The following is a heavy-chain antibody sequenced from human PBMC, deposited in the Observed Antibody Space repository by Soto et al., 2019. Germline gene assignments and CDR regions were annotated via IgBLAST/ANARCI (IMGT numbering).Heavy chain of an antibody. CDR1: GFTFSSYG. V-gene: IGHV3-30*18. D-gene: IGHD1-26*01. Sequence: QVQLVESGGGVVQPGRSLRLSCAASGFTFSSYGMHWVRQAPGKGLEWVAIISYDGSNTYYADSVKGRFTTSRDNSKNTLYLQMNSLRAEETSVYYCAKEGGLSGSYYISSSYYFDYWGQGSLVTVSS. CDR2: ISYDGSNT. J-gene: IGHJ4*02. CDR3: AKEGGLSGSYYISSSYYFDY.